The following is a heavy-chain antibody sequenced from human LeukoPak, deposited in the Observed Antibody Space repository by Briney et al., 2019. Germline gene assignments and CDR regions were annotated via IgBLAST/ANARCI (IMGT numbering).Heavy chain of an antibody. V-gene: IGHV3-74*01. CDR2: INIDGSTT. CDR3: ISDHTGHDDY. CDR1: GFSFGSYW. D-gene: IGHD1-1*01. J-gene: IGHJ4*02. Sequence: GGCLRLSCAASGFSFGSYWMHWVRQAPGKGLVWGSRINIDGSTTTYTDSVKGRFTISRDNAKNTLSLQMNSLRADDTAVYYCISDHTGHDDYWGQGTLVTVSS.